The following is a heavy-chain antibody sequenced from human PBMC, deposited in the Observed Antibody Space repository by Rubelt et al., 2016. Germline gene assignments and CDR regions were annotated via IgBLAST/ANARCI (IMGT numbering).Heavy chain of an antibody. CDR2: ISYDGSNK. V-gene: IGHV3-30*04. J-gene: IGHJ4*02. CDR3: AKGGNVVVTARLYYFDY. D-gene: IGHD2-21*02. Sequence: QVQLVESGGGVVQPGRSLRLSCAASGFTFSSYAMHWVRQAPGKGLEWVAVISYDGSNKYYADSVKVRFTISRDNSKNTVELQMNSLRAEDTAVYYCAKGGNVVVTARLYYFDYWGQGTLVTVSS. CDR1: GFTFSSYA.